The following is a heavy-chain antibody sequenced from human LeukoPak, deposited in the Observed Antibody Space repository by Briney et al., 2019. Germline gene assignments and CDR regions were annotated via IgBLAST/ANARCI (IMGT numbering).Heavy chain of an antibody. CDR1: GFLVSSKY. Sequence: GGSLRLSCAASGFLVSSKYMSWVRQAPGKGLEWVSSISTSSSYIYYADSVKGRFTISRDNAKISLYLQMNSLRAEDTAVYYCARESAYSSSCDYWGQGTLVTVSS. CDR2: ISTSSSYI. CDR3: ARESAYSSSCDY. J-gene: IGHJ4*02. V-gene: IGHV3-21*01. D-gene: IGHD6-13*01.